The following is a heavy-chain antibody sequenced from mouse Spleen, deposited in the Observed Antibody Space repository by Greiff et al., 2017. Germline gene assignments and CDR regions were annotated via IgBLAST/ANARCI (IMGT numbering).Heavy chain of an antibody. CDR2: INPSTGYT. CDR1: GYTFTSYW. CDR3: ARSFGNYWYFDV. D-gene: IGHD2-1*01. J-gene: IGHJ1*01. Sequence: QVQLQQSGAELAKPGASVKMSCKASGYTFTSYWMHWVKQRPGQGLEWIGYINPSTGYTEYNQKFKDKATLTADKSSSTAYMQLSSLTSEDSAVYYCARSFGNYWYFDVWGAGTTVTVSS. V-gene: IGHV1-7*01.